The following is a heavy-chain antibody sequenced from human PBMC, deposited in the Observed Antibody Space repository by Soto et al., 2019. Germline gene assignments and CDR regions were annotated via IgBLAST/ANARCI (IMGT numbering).Heavy chain of an antibody. CDR3: ARDRPHNWFDP. CDR2: ISYDGSTI. CDR1: VFTFSSYA. J-gene: IGHJ5*02. Sequence: GGSLRLSCAASVFTFSSYAMHWVRQAPGKGLEWVAVISYDGSTIVYADSVKGRFTISRDNAKNKLYLQMNSLRAEDTAVYYCARDRPHNWFDPWGQGTLVTVSS. V-gene: IGHV3-30*04.